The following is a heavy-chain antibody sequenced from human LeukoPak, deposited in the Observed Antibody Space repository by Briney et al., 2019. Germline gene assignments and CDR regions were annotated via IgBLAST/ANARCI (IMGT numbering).Heavy chain of an antibody. CDR2: IYHSGST. D-gene: IGHD5-18*01. V-gene: IGHV4-30-2*01. CDR1: GVSISSGGYS. J-gene: IGHJ5*02. Sequence: PSETPSLTCAVSGVSISSGGYSWSWIRQPPGKGLEWIGYIYHSGSTYYNPSLKSRVTISVDRSKNQFSLKLSSVTAADTAVYYCARGGYSYGDNWFDPWGQGTLVTVSS. CDR3: ARGGYSYGDNWFDP.